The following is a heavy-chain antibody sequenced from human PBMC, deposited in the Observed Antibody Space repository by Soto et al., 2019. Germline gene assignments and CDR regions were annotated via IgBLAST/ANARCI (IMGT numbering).Heavy chain of an antibody. V-gene: IGHV4-59*01. CDR2: VFSTGGY. Sequence: QVQLQESGPGLVKPSDTLSLTFAVSGDPISTYQWTWVRQPPGKGLEWIGYVFSTGGYTYKPSLKNRVSMSVDKSTNHLYLNLTAVTAADTAVYYCTRENRRWGPGTLVTVSS. CDR3: TRENRR. J-gene: IGHJ4*02. CDR1: GDPISTYQ.